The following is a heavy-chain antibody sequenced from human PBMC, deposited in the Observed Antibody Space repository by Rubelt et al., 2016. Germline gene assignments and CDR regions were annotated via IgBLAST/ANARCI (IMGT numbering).Heavy chain of an antibody. V-gene: IGHV4-34*01. Sequence: VQLVESGGGLIQPGGSLRLSCAASGFTVSSNYMSWVRQAPGKGLEWIGEINHSGSTNYNPSLKSRVTISVDTSKNQSSLKLSSVTAADTAVYYCARGSIAARPRRRFYWFDPWGQGTLVTVSS. CDR1: GFTVSSNY. J-gene: IGHJ5*02. CDR3: ARGSIAARPRRRFYWFDP. D-gene: IGHD6-6*01. CDR2: INHSGST.